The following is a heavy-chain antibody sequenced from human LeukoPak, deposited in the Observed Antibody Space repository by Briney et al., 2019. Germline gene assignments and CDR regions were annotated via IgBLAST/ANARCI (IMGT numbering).Heavy chain of an antibody. D-gene: IGHD6-19*01. CDR1: GFTHGSYA. J-gene: IGHJ4*02. V-gene: IGHV3-23*01. Sequence: GGSLRLSCAASGFTHGSYAMSWVRQAPGKGLEWVSGISGSGGSTYYADSVKGRFSISRDNSKNTLYLEMNSLRAEDTAVYYCAKGRGQWLAAINYWGEGTLVTVSS. CDR3: AKGRGQWLAAINY. CDR2: ISGSGGST.